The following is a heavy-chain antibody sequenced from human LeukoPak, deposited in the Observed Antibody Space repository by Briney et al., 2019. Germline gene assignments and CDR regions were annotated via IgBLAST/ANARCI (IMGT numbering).Heavy chain of an antibody. CDR2: IYHSGST. V-gene: IGHV4-4*02. CDR3: ARQNYGSGTYWFDP. CDR1: GGSISSSNW. D-gene: IGHD3-10*01. J-gene: IGHJ5*02. Sequence: SETLSLTCAVSGGSISSSNWWSWIRQPPGKGLEWIGEIYHSGSTNYNPSLKSRVTMSVDTSKNQFSLKLSSVTAADTAVYYCARQNYGSGTYWFDPWGQGTLVTVSS.